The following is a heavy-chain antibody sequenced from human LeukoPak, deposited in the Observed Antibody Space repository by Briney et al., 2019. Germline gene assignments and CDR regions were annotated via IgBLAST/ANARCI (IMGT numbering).Heavy chain of an antibody. V-gene: IGHV3-23*01. CDR3: AKDRGGAITIFGVVINFDY. CDR1: GFTFGKYW. CDR2: ISGSGGST. Sequence: GGSLRLSCVASGFTFGKYWMSWVRQAPGKGLEWVSAISGSGGSTYYADSVKGRFTISRDNSKNTLYLQMNSLRAEDTAVYYCAKDRGGAITIFGVVINFDYWGQGTLVTVSS. J-gene: IGHJ4*02. D-gene: IGHD3-3*01.